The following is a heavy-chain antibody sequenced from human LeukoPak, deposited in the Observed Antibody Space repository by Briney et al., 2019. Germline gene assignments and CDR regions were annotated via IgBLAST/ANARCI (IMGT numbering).Heavy chain of an antibody. CDR3: ARDQVVGATAGTFDY. Sequence: ASVKVSCKASGYTFPSFGISWVRQAPGQGLEWMGWISAYNGHTNYAQNLQGRVTMTTDTSTSTAYMELTSLRSDDTAVYFCARDQVVGATAGTFDYWGQGTLVTVSS. V-gene: IGHV1-18*01. CDR1: GYTFPSFG. D-gene: IGHD1-26*01. J-gene: IGHJ4*02. CDR2: ISAYNGHT.